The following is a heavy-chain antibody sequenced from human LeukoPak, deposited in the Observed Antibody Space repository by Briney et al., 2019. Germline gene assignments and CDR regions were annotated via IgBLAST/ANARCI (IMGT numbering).Heavy chain of an antibody. D-gene: IGHD2-21*01. CDR1: GFTFSSYE. CDR3: ARETAHCGGDCFDY. V-gene: IGHV3-48*03. CDR2: IGVGGSGI. Sequence: GGSLRLSCAASGFTFSSYEFNWVRQAPGKGLEWVSYIGVGGSGIYYADSVRGRFTTSRDNAKNSLYLQLNSLRAEDTAVYYCARETAHCGGDCFDYWGQGTLVTVSS. J-gene: IGHJ4*02.